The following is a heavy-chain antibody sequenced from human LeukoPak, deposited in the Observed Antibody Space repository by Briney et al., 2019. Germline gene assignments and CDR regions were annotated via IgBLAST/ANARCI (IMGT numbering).Heavy chain of an antibody. CDR3: ARQSLRYFDWLEYYFDY. D-gene: IGHD3-9*01. V-gene: IGHV3-23*01. CDR1: GFTFSNYA. CDR2: LSGSGGST. J-gene: IGHJ4*02. Sequence: GGSLRLSCAASGFTFSNYAMNWVRQAPGKGLEWVSALSGSGGSTHYADFVKGRFTISRDNSKNTLYLQMNSLRAEDTAVYYCARQSLRYFDWLEYYFDYWGQGTLVTVSS.